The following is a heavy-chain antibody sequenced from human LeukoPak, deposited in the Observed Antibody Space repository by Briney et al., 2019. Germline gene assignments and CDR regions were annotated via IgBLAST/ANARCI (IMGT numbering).Heavy chain of an antibody. Sequence: GGSLRLSCAASGFTFSSYAMSWVRQAPGKGLEWVSAISGSGGSTYYADSVKGRFTISRDNSKNTLYLQMNSLRAEDTAVYYCAKEDAANSYYYYYYGMDVWGQGTTVTVSS. CDR2: ISGSGGST. V-gene: IGHV3-23*01. CDR3: AKEDAANSYYYYYYGMDV. CDR1: GFTFSSYA. J-gene: IGHJ6*02.